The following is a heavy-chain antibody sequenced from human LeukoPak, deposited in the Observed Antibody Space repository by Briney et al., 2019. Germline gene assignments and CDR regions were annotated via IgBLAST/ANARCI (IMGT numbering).Heavy chain of an antibody. Sequence: GGSLRLSCVASGFTFSNYAMNWVRQAPGKGLEWVAFISFDGSNKYPADSVKGRFTISRDNSKNTLYLQMNSLRAEDTAVYYCASYSSGPMSFDYWGHGTLVTVSS. CDR2: ISFDGSNK. J-gene: IGHJ4*01. CDR3: ASYSSGPMSFDY. CDR1: GFTFSNYA. V-gene: IGHV3-30*14. D-gene: IGHD3-22*01.